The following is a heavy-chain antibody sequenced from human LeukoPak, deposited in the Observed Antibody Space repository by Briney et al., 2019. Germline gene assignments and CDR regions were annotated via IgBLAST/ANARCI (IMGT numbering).Heavy chain of an antibody. J-gene: IGHJ4*02. CDR2: ISYDGSNK. V-gene: IGHV3-30*03. D-gene: IGHD2-15*01. CDR3: APWGTGYCSGGSCYHAN. Sequence: GRSLRLSCAASGFTFSSYGMHWVRQAPGKGLEWVAVISYDGSNKYYADSVKGRFTISRDNSKNTLHLQMNSLRAEDTAVYYCAPWGTGYCSGGSCYHANWGQGTLVTVSS. CDR1: GFTFSSYG.